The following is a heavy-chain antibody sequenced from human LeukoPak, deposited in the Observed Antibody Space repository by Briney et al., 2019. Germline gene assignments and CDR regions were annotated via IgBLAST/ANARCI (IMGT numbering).Heavy chain of an antibody. CDR2: ISGDGATT. D-gene: IGHD6-13*01. CDR3: AKKNLAAAGPNYFDY. J-gene: IGHJ4*02. V-gene: IGHV3-23*01. Sequence: PGGSLRLSCAASGFTFSTYSMNWVRQAPGKGLEWVSIISGDGATTDYADSVKGRFTISRDNSRNTLYLQMNSLRVEDTAVYYCAKKNLAAAGPNYFDYWGLGTLVTVSS. CDR1: GFTFSTYS.